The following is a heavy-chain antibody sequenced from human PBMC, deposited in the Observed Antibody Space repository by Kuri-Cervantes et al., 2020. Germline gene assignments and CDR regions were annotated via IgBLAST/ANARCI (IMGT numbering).Heavy chain of an antibody. Sequence: GGSLRLSCAASGFTFDDYAMHWVRQAPGKGLEWVSGISWNSGSIGYADSVKGRFTISRDNAKNSLYLQMNSLRAEDTALYYCARSNIAAAGTNFDYWGQGTLVTVSS. D-gene: IGHD6-13*01. CDR2: ISWNSGSI. J-gene: IGHJ4*02. CDR1: GFTFDDYA. V-gene: IGHV3-9*01. CDR3: ARSNIAAAGTNFDY.